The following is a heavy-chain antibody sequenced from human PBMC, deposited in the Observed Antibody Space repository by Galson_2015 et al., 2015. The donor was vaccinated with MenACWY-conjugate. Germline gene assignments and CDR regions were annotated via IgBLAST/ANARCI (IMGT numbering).Heavy chain of an antibody. D-gene: IGHD2-15*01. J-gene: IGHJ3*02. Sequence: LKSRLTTSVDKSKSQFSLNLASVTAADTAVYYCARRRPRDIGGGFDIWGQGTLVTVSS. V-gene: IGHV4-39*01. CDR3: ARRRPRDIGGGFDI.